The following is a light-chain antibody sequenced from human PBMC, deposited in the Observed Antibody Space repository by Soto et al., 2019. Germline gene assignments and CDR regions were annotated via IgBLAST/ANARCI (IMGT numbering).Light chain of an antibody. CDR1: QSISSY. CDR2: DVS. J-gene: IGKJ3*01. Sequence: EIVLTQSPATLSLSPGERATLSCRASQSISSYLAWYQQKPGQAPRLLIYDVSNRATGIPARFSGSGSGTDFTLTITSLEHDDFAVYYCQQRSHWPPFTFGPGTTVDVK. CDR3: QQRSHWPPFT. V-gene: IGKV3-11*01.